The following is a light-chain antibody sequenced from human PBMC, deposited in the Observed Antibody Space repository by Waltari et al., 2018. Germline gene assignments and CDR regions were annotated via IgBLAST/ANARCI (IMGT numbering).Light chain of an antibody. CDR1: NSISSW. Sequence: EIQMTQSPSTLSASVGDRVTITCRTDNSISSWLAWYQKKPGKAPKLLIYQRSTLASGVPSRCSGSGSGTEFALPISSLQPYDVGTYFCQQYNGYPLTFGGGTKLEIK. J-gene: IGKJ4*01. V-gene: IGKV1-5*03. CDR3: QQYNGYPLT. CDR2: QRS.